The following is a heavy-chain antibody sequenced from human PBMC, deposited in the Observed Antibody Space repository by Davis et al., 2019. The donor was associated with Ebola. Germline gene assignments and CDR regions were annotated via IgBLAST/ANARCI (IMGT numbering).Heavy chain of an antibody. V-gene: IGHV3-30*18. J-gene: IGHJ4*02. CDR3: AKGGPASMVHSVITPFDY. Sequence: GESLKISCAASRFTFDIYGMHWVRQAPGKGLEWVAVSSYDGADERHADSVKGRFTISRDNSKTTLYLQMNSLRWEDTAVYYCAKGGPASMVHSVITPFDYWGQGSLVIVSS. CDR2: SSYDGADE. CDR1: RFTFDIYG. D-gene: IGHD3-10*01.